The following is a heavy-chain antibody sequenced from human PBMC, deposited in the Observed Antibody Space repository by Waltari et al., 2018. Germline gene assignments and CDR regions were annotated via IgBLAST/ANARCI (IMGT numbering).Heavy chain of an antibody. Sequence: QVQLVESGGGVVQPGRSLRLSCAASGFTFSSYGMHWVRQAPGKGLEWVAVISYDGSNKNYAYSVKGRFTISRDNSKNTLYLQMNSLRAEDTAVYYCANNAAVAGIMGDYWGQGTLVTVSS. CDR3: ANNAAVAGIMGDY. J-gene: IGHJ4*02. D-gene: IGHD6-19*01. CDR2: ISYDGSNK. CDR1: GFTFSSYG. V-gene: IGHV3-30*18.